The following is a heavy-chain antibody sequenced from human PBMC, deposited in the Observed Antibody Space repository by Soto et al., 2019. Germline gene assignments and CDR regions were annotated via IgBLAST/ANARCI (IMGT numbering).Heavy chain of an antibody. CDR2: IWYDGSNK. J-gene: IGHJ6*02. V-gene: IGHV3-33*01. D-gene: IGHD2-2*03. CDR1: GFTFSSYG. CDR3: ARGLDIVVVPANYGMDV. Sequence: QVQLVESGGGVVQPGRSLRLSCAASGFTFSSYGMHWVRQAPGKGLEWVAVIWYDGSNKYYADSVKGRFTISRDNFKNTLYLQMNSLRAEDTAVYYCARGLDIVVVPANYGMDVWGQGTTVTVSS.